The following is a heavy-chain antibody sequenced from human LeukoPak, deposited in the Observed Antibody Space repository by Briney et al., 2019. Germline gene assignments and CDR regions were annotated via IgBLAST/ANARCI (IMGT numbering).Heavy chain of an antibody. CDR2: ISASGNSP. CDR1: GFTFSSYA. Sequence: GGSLRLSCTASGFTFSSYAMTWVRQAPGKGLQWVSAISASGNSPYYADFAKGRFTISRDNSKNTLSLLMNSLGDEDTAVYYCAKGPYCSWWGPGTLVSVSS. D-gene: IGHD2-15*01. V-gene: IGHV3-23*01. CDR3: AKGPYCSW. J-gene: IGHJ4*02.